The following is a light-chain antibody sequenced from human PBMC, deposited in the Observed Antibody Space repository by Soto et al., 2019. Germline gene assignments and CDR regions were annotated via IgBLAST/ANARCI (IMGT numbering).Light chain of an antibody. CDR2: FVS. CDR1: QSLLHSNGNTY. CDR3: MQALQTPLT. Sequence: EIVLTQSPLSLPVTPGEPASISCRSSQSLLHSNGNTYLDWYLQKPGQSPQLLIYFVSTRASGVPDRFSGSGSGTEFTLQISRVEAEDVGVYYCMQALQTPLTFGGGTKVEIK. V-gene: IGKV2-28*01. J-gene: IGKJ4*01.